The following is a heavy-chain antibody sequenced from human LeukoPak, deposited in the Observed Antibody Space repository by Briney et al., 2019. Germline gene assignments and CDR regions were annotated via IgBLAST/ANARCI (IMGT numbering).Heavy chain of an antibody. J-gene: IGHJ4*02. CDR3: ARDRPGWYFPLSY. Sequence: ASVKVSCKASGDTFTGYYMHWVRQAPGQGLEWMGWINPNSGGTNYAQKFQGRVTMTRDTSISTAYMELSRLRSDDTAVYYCARDRPGWYFPLSYWGQGTLVTVSS. CDR2: INPNSGGT. CDR1: GDTFTGYY. D-gene: IGHD6-19*01. V-gene: IGHV1-2*02.